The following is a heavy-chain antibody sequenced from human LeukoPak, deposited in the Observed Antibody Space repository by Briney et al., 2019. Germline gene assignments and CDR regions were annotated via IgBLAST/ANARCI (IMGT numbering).Heavy chain of an antibody. V-gene: IGHV1-46*01. Sequence: ASVKVSCKSSGYNFTLHYLHWVRQAPGRGLEWVGIFNPTSRSTKCAQKFQGRVTMTRDVSTNTVYMEMSSLRSEDTAVYYCARGMNPLGNRDTYLSRKYYFDFWGQGTLVTVSS. CDR3: ARGMNPLGNRDTYLSRKYYFDF. D-gene: IGHD5-24*01. CDR1: GYNFTLHY. J-gene: IGHJ4*02. CDR2: FNPTSRST.